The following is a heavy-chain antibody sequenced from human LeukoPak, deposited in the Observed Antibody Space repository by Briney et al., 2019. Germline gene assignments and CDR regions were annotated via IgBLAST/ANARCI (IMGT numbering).Heavy chain of an antibody. Sequence: GGSLRLSCAASGFTFSSYSMNWVRQASGKGLEWVSAISGSGDSTYYADSVKGRFTISRDNSKNTLYLQMNSLRAEDTAVYYCATKGYTSGWYGNWGQGTLVTVSS. D-gene: IGHD6-19*01. J-gene: IGHJ4*02. CDR1: GFTFSSYS. V-gene: IGHV3-23*01. CDR2: ISGSGDST. CDR3: ATKGYTSGWYGN.